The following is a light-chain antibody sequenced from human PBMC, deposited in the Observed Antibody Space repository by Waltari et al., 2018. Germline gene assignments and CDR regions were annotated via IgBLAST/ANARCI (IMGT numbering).Light chain of an antibody. CDR3: NSYASNSNGL. CDR2: DVS. CDR1: SSDVGRSNF. V-gene: IGLV2-14*03. Sequence: QSALTPPASVSRSPGQSITISCTATSSDVGRSNFVSCYQHHPGKAPKLLIYDVSKRPSGVPSRFSGSKSGNTASLTISGLQAADEAHYYCNSYASNSNGLFGGGTKLTIL. J-gene: IGLJ2*01.